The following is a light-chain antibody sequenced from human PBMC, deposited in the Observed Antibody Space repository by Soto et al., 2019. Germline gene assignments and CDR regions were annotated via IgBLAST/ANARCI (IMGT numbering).Light chain of an antibody. J-gene: IGLJ1*01. CDR1: SSDVGAYKY. Sequence: QSALTQPASVSGSPGQSITISCIGTSSDVGAYKYVSWYQQYPGKAPKLMIYEVSNRPSGVSNRFSGAKSGNTASLTISELQAEDEADYYCSSFTTTTTQYVFGTGTKLTVL. CDR2: EVS. V-gene: IGLV2-14*01. CDR3: SSFTTTTTQYV.